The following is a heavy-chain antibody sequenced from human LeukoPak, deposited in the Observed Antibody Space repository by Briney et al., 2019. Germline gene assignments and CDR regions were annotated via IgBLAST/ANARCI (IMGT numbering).Heavy chain of an antibody. CDR2: ISASGSTI. CDR1: GFTFSDYY. V-gene: IGHV3-11*04. D-gene: IGHD2-8*01. CDR3: ARAYAVFDTIDY. Sequence: GGSLRLSCAASGFTFSDYYRSWVRQAPGKGLQWVSYISASGSTIYYADSVKGRFTISRDNAKNSLYLQLNSLRAEDTAVYYCARAYAVFDTIDYWGQGTLVTVSS. J-gene: IGHJ4*02.